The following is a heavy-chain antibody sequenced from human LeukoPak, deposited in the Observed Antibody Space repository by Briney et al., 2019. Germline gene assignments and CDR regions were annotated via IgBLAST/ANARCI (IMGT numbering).Heavy chain of an antibody. CDR2: IKQDGSEK. Sequence: GGSLRLSCAASGFTFSSYWMSWVRQAPGKGLEWVANIKQDGSEKYYVDSVKGRFIISRDTSKNTVYLQMNSLRVEDTAVYFCAKRGTVIRPVIIIGFHKEAYYFDYWGQGILVTVSS. CDR1: GFTFSSYW. V-gene: IGHV3-7*03. D-gene: IGHD3-10*01. J-gene: IGHJ4*02. CDR3: AKRGTVIRPVIIIGFHKEAYYFDY.